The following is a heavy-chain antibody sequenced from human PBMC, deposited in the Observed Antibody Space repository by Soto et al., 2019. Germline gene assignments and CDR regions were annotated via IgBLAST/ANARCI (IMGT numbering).Heavy chain of an antibody. CDR2: VYHTEDT. J-gene: IGHJ5*02. D-gene: IGHD2-21*02. V-gene: IGHV4-4*01. CDR1: GGTVASSHW. CDR3: AREIVTAGGNNYFDP. Sequence: LSLTCGVSGGTVASSHWWSWVRQSPGGGLEWIGNVYHTEDTNFNPSLQSRVTISVDKSNNQFSLRLNSLTAADTAVYFCAREIVTAGGNNYFDPWGPGTLVTVSS.